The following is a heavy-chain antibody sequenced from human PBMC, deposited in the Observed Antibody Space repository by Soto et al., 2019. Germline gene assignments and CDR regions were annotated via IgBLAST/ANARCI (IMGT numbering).Heavy chain of an antibody. J-gene: IGHJ6*02. CDR1: GYTFSDYY. CDR3: ARGTREIPNYCSSTSCRTYYYYGMDV. Sequence: GASVRVSCKASGYTFSDYYMHWVRQAPGQGLECMGWISPNNGATNYAQKFQDRVTMTRDASITTAYMELSRLRSDDTAVYYCARGTREIPNYCSSTSCRTYYYYGMDVWGQGTTVTVSS. D-gene: IGHD2-2*01. V-gene: IGHV1-2*02. CDR2: ISPNNGAT.